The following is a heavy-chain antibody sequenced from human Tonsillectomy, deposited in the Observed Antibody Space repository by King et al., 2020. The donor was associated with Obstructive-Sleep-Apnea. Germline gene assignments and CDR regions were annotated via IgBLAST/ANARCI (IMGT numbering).Heavy chain of an antibody. Sequence: VQLVESGGGVVQPGRSLRLSCAASGFTFSRYAMHWVRQAPGKGLDWVAVISSDGSNKYYADSVKGRFTISRDNSKNTLYLQMNSLRAEDTAVYYCVWFVELEDITYYFHWSALRLDYWGQGTLVTVSS. CDR3: VWFVELEDITYYFHWSALRLDY. D-gene: IGHD3-10*01. J-gene: IGHJ4*02. CDR2: ISSDGSNK. V-gene: IGHV3-30*04. CDR1: GFTFSRYA.